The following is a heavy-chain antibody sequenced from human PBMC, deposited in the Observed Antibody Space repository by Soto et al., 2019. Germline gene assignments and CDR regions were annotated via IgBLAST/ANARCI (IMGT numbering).Heavy chain of an antibody. CDR1: GFTFSSYA. D-gene: IGHD3-3*01. V-gene: IGHV3-23*01. Sequence: EVQLLESGGGLVQPGGSLRLSCAASGFTFSSYAMSWVRQAPGKGLEWVSAISGSGGSTYYADSVKGRFTISRDNSKNRLDLQMKSLRSEDTAVYYCVKDRVDYDFWSGYPPTGFDHWGHGTLVTVSS. CDR3: VKDRVDYDFWSGYPPTGFDH. J-gene: IGHJ5*02. CDR2: ISGSGGST.